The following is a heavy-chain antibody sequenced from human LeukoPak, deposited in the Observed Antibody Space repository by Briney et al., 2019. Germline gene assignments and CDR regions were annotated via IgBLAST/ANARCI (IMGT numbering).Heavy chain of an antibody. CDR2: LRYDGSNK. J-gene: IGHJ3*02. D-gene: IGHD6-13*01. V-gene: IGHV3-30*02. Sequence: GGSLRLSCAASRFTFSSYVMHWVRQAPGNGLEWVAFLRYDGSNKYYADSVKGRFTISRDNSKNTLYLQMNSLRAEDTAVYYCATLYDRDSSSWYGFNAFDIWGQGTMVTVSS. CDR3: ATLYDRDSSSWYGFNAFDI. CDR1: RFTFSSYV.